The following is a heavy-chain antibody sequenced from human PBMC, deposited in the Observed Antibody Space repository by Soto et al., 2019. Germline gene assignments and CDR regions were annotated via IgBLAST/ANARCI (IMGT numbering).Heavy chain of an antibody. Sequence: ASVKVSCKASGYTFTGYYMHWVRQAPGQGLEWMGWINPNSGGTNYAQKFQGWVTMTRDTSISTAYMELSRLRSDDTAVYYCARGGPYCSGGSCFPIDAFDIWGQGTMVTVSS. V-gene: IGHV1-2*04. CDR2: INPNSGGT. CDR3: ARGGPYCSGGSCFPIDAFDI. D-gene: IGHD2-15*01. CDR1: GYTFTGYY. J-gene: IGHJ3*02.